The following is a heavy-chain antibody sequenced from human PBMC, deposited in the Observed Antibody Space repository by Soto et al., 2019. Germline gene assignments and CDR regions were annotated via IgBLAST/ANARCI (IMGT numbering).Heavy chain of an antibody. V-gene: IGHV1-3*01. Sequence: ASVKVSCKAPGYTFTSYAMHWVRQAPGQRLEWMGFINAGNGNTKYSQKFQGRATITRDTSASTAYMELSSLRSEDTAVYYCARSTLIAVATRGDYFDXWGQVTLVTVSX. D-gene: IGHD6-19*01. CDR3: ARSTLIAVATRGDYFDX. CDR2: INAGNGNT. CDR1: GYTFTSYA. J-gene: IGHJ4*02.